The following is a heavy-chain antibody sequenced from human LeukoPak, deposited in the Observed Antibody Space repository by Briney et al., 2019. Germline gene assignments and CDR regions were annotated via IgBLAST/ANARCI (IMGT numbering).Heavy chain of an antibody. J-gene: IGHJ4*02. CDR1: GFTFSSYA. Sequence: PGGSLRLSCAASGFTFSSYAMHWVRQAPGKGLEWVAVISYDGSNKYYADSVKGRFTISRDNSKNTLYLQMNSLRAEDMAVYYCARRLQFDYWGQGTLVTVSS. CDR3: ARRLQFDY. V-gene: IGHV3-30-3*01. CDR2: ISYDGSNK.